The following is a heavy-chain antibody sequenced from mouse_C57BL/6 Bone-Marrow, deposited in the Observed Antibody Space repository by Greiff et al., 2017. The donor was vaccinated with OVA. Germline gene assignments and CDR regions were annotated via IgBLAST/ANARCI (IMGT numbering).Heavy chain of an antibody. Sequence: QVQLKESGAELVRPGASVKLSCKASGYTFTDYYINWVKQRPGQGLEWIARIYPGSGNTYYNEKFKGKATLTAEKSSSTAYMQLSSLTSEDSAVYFGARGYDYDAYWGQGTLVTVSA. D-gene: IGHD2-4*01. J-gene: IGHJ3*01. CDR2: IYPGSGNT. CDR3: ARGYDYDAY. V-gene: IGHV1-76*01. CDR1: GYTFTDYY.